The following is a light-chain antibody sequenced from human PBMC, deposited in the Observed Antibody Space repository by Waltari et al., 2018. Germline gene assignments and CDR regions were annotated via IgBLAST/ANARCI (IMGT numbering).Light chain of an antibody. CDR3: QQYNKWPRT. J-gene: IGKJ1*01. CDR2: GAS. Sequence: EIIMTQSPATLSVSPGERATLSWGASQSVSNNLAWYQHKVGQAPRLLIYGASTRATGIPVRFRGSGSGTDFTLTISSLQSEDFAVYYCQQYNKWPRTFGQGTKVEIK. V-gene: IGKV3-15*01. CDR1: QSVSNN.